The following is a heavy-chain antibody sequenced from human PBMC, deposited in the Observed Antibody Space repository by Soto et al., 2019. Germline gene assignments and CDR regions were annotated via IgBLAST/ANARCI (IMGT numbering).Heavy chain of an antibody. CDR3: ARPLNTSGYLFYYGMDV. V-gene: IGHV5-10-1*01. J-gene: IGHJ6*02. Sequence: ESLKISCKGSGYSFTSYWISWVRQMPGKGLEWMGRIDPSDSYTNYSPSFQGHVTISADKSISTAYLQWSSLKASDTAMYYCARPLNTSGYLFYYGMDVWGQGTTVTVSS. CDR1: GYSFTSYW. D-gene: IGHD3-22*01. CDR2: IDPSDSYT.